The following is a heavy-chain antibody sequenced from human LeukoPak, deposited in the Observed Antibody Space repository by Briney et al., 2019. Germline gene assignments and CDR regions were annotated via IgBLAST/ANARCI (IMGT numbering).Heavy chain of an antibody. CDR2: ISSSSSTI. CDR3: ARSYCSGGTCYNYYYYNMDV. CDR1: GFTFSSNS. J-gene: IGHJ6*03. V-gene: IGHV3-48*04. D-gene: IGHD2-15*01. Sequence: PGGSLRLSCAASGFTFSSNSMNWVRQAPGKGPEWVSYISSSSSTIYYADSVKGRFTISRDNAKNSLYLQMNSLRAEDTAVYYCARSYCSGGTCYNYYYYNMDVWGKGTTVTVSS.